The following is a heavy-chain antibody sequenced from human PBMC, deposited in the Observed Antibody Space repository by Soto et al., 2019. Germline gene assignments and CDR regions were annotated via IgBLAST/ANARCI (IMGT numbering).Heavy chain of an antibody. Sequence: GGSLRLSCAASGFTFSSYSMHWVRQAPGTGLEWLAVISYDGNNKYYADSVRGRLSISRDNSKNTLYLQMNSLRGDDTAVYYCAKDAARGWHVYYFDNWGQGTLVTVSS. CDR1: GFTFSSYS. CDR2: ISYDGNNK. D-gene: IGHD6-19*01. J-gene: IGHJ4*02. V-gene: IGHV3-30*18. CDR3: AKDAARGWHVYYFDN.